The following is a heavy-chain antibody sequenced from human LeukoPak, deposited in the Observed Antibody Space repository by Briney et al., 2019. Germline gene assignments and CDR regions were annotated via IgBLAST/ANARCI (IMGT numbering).Heavy chain of an antibody. CDR1: GGSFSGYY. Sequence: PSETLSLTCAVYGGSFSGYYWSWIRQPPGKGLEWIGEINHSGSTNYNPSLKSRVTISVDTSKNQFSLKLSSATAADKAVYYCARVGGSGWYRNFDYWGQGTLVTVSS. CDR3: ARVGGSGWYRNFDY. V-gene: IGHV4-34*01. J-gene: IGHJ4*02. D-gene: IGHD6-19*01. CDR2: INHSGST.